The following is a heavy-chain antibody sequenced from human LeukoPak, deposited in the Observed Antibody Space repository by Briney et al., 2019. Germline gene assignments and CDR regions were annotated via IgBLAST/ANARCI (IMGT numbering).Heavy chain of an antibody. CDR2: IYTSGST. J-gene: IGHJ5*02. Sequence: PSQNLSLTCTVSGGSISSGSYYWSWIRQPAGKGLEWIGRIYTSGSTNYIPSLKSRVTISVDTSKNQFSLKLSSVTAADTAVYYCAREVTIFGVVNIFDNPWGQGTLVTVSS. V-gene: IGHV4-61*02. D-gene: IGHD3-3*01. CDR1: GGSISSGSYY. CDR3: AREVTIFGVVNIFDNP.